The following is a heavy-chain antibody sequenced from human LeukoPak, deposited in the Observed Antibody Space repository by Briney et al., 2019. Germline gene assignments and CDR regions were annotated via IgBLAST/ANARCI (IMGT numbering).Heavy chain of an antibody. D-gene: IGHD6-6*01. J-gene: IGHJ4*02. CDR1: GGSISSGGYY. Sequence: SETLSLTCTVSGGSISSGGYYWSWIRQPPGKGLGWIGHIFYSGSTNYNPSLKSRVTISVDTSKNQFSLKLTSVTAADTAVYYCARLYSSSSGRNFDQWGQGTLVTVSS. V-gene: IGHV4-61*08. CDR3: ARLYSSSSGRNFDQ. CDR2: IFYSGST.